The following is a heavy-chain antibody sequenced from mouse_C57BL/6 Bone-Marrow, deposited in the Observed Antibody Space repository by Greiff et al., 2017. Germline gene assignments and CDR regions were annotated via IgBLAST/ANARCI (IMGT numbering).Heavy chain of an antibody. CDR3: TTGNFDY. Sequence: EVQRQESVAELVRPGASVKLSCTASGFNIKDDYMHWVKQRPEKGLEWIGWIDPENGDTEYASKFQGKATITADTSSNTAYLQLSSLTSEDTAVYYCTTGNFDYWGQGTTLTVSS. CDR2: IDPENGDT. J-gene: IGHJ2*01. V-gene: IGHV14-4*01. CDR1: GFNIKDDY.